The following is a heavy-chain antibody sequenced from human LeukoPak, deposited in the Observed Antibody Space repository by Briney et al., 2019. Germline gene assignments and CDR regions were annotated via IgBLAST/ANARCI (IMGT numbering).Heavy chain of an antibody. J-gene: IGHJ4*02. D-gene: IGHD2-21*02. CDR3: ARAYCGGDCSFDY. CDR1: GGSISSYY. CDR2: IYYSGST. Sequence: SETLSLTCTVSGGSISSYYWSWIQQPPGKGLEWIGYIYYSGSTNYNPSLKGRVTISVDTSKNQFSLKLSSVTAADTAVYYCARAYCGGDCSFDYWGQGTLVTVSS. V-gene: IGHV4-59*08.